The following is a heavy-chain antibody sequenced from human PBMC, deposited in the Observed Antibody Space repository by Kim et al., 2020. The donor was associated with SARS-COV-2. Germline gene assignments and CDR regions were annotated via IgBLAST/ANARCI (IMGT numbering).Heavy chain of an antibody. CDR3: VRGAGWLPRY. J-gene: IGHJ4*02. V-gene: IGHV3-43*02. D-gene: IGHD6-19*01. Sequence: GGSLRLSCAASGFTFDRSVMHGVSQQPVKGLEWGQLILDLVEIKYYADSVKGRLPISIDNGKNSLYLQMNSLRTEDTALYYCVRGAGWLPRYWGQGTLVTVAS. CDR1: GFTFDRSV. CDR2: ILDLVEIK.